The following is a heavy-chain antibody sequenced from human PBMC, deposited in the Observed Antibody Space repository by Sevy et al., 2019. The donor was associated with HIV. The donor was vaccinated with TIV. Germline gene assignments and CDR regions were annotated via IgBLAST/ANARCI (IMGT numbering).Heavy chain of an antibody. V-gene: IGHV1-2*06. CDR1: GYTFTGYY. J-gene: IGHJ5*02. D-gene: IGHD6-13*01. CDR3: ARVYSSSWSNWFDP. CDR2: INPNSGGT. Sequence: ASVKVSCKASGYTFTGYYMHWVRQAPGQGLEWMGRINPNSGGTNYAQKFQGRVTMTRDTSISTAYMELSRLRSDDTAMYYCARVYSSSWSNWFDPWGQGTLVTVSS.